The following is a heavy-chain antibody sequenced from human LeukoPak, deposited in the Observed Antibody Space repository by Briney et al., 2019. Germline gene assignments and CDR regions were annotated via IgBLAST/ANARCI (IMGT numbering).Heavy chain of an antibody. Sequence: PSETLSLTCAVYGGSFSGYYWSWIRQPPGKGLEWIGEINHSGSTNYNPSLKSRVTISVDTSKNQFSQKLSSVTAADTAVYYCARLRGQWLVAGFFDYWGQGTLVTVSS. D-gene: IGHD6-19*01. CDR1: GGSFSGYY. CDR2: INHSGST. CDR3: ARLRGQWLVAGFFDY. J-gene: IGHJ4*02. V-gene: IGHV4-34*01.